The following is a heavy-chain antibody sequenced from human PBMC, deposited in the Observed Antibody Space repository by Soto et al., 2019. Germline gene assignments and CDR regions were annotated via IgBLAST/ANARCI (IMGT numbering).Heavy chain of an antibody. Sequence: SETLSLTCTVSGGSINTFYWSWVRQPAGKGLEWIGRIFSGGSTSFNPSLESRVAMSVDTSKNHFPLNLSSVTAADMAVYYCAREGSYSAYNFAHGIQLWSFDFWGQGALVTVSS. J-gene: IGHJ4*02. CDR3: AREGSYSAYNFAHGIQLWSFDF. CDR1: GGSINTFY. CDR2: IFSGGST. D-gene: IGHD5-12*01. V-gene: IGHV4-4*07.